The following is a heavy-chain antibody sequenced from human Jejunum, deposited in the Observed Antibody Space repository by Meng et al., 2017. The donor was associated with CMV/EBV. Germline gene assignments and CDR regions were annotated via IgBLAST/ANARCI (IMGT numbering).Heavy chain of an antibody. V-gene: IGHV4-39*01. CDR3: ARLDFWSGYYIDY. CDR1: RGSISSSSYY. CDR2: IYYSGST. Sequence: YRGSISSSSYYWGWIRQPPGKGLEWIGSIYYSGSTYYNPSLKSRVTISVDTSKNQFSLKLSSVTAADTAVYYCARLDFWSGYYIDYWGQGTLVTVSS. J-gene: IGHJ4*02. D-gene: IGHD3-3*01.